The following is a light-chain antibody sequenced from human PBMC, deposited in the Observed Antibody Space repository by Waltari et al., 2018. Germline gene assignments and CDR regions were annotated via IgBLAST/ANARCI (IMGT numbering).Light chain of an antibody. CDR3: QSFYNMLSGGVV. CDR2: GNN. Sequence: QSVLTQPPSVSGTPGQRVTISCSGSTSNIGAGHDVHWYQHLPGTAPKLLIYGNNKRPSGVPDRFSGSKSGTSASLAITGLQADDEADYFCQSFYNMLSGGVVFGGGTKLAVL. CDR1: TSNIGAGHD. J-gene: IGLJ2*01. V-gene: IGLV1-40*01.